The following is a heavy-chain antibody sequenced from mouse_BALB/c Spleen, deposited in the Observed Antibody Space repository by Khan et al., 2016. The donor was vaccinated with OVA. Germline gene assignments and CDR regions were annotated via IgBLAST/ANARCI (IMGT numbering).Heavy chain of an antibody. CDR1: GYTFTNYG. J-gene: IGHJ1*01. CDR2: INTYTGEP. V-gene: IGHV9-1*02. Sequence: QIQLVQSGPELKKPGETVKISCKASGYTFTNYGMNWVKQAPGKGLKWMGWINTYTGEPTYTDDFKGRFAFSLETSASTAYLQINNLKNEDMAPYFCSRGASYWYFDVWGAVTTVTVSS. CDR3: SRGASYWYFDV.